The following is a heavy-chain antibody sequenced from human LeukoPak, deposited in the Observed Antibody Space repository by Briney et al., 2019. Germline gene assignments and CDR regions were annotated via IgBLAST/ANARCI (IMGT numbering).Heavy chain of an antibody. V-gene: IGHV4-59*01. J-gene: IGHJ6*03. D-gene: IGHD4/OR15-4a*01. CDR3: AREWPNYIMGEYYMDV. Sequence: SETLSLTCTVSGGSISSYYWSWLRQPPGKGLEWIGYIYYSGSTNYNPSLKSRVTISVDTSKNQFSLKLSSVTAADTAVYYCAREWPNYIMGEYYMDVWGKGTTVTVSS. CDR2: IYYSGST. CDR1: GGSISSYY.